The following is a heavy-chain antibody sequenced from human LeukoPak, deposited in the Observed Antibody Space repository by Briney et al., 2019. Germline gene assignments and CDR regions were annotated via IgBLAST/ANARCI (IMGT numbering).Heavy chain of an antibody. CDR1: GFTFSNYY. CDR3: ARSTLPGRSGRTEFFQH. Sequence: GGSLRLSCAASGFTFSNYYMTWIRQAPGKGLQWISFISDSGNTIYYADSVEGRFTISRDNAKNSLYLQMHSLRAEDTAMYYCARSTLPGRSGRTEFFQHWGQGTLVTASS. V-gene: IGHV3-11*01. J-gene: IGHJ1*01. CDR2: ISDSGNTI. D-gene: IGHD6-19*01.